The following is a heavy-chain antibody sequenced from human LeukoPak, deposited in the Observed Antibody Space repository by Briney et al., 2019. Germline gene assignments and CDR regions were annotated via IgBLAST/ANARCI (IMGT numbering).Heavy chain of an antibody. CDR2: IAPSGDT. V-gene: IGHV3-13*01. Sequence: GGSLRLSCAASGFTLSSYDMHWVRQVTGEGLEWVSYIAPSGDTYYPDSVKGRFTTSRENGKNSLSLQMNGLRAGDTAVYYCVREGGAVSGTGAFDIWGQGTLVTVSS. CDR3: VREGGAVSGTGAFDI. J-gene: IGHJ3*02. D-gene: IGHD6-19*01. CDR1: GFTLSSYD.